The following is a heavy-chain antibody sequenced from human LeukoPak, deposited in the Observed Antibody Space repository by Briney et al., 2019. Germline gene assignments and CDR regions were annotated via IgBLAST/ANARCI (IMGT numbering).Heavy chain of an antibody. V-gene: IGHV6-1*01. CDR2: TYYRSKWYN. CDR1: GDSVSSKNGA. Sequence: SQTLSVTCAISGDSVSSKNGAWNWIRQSPSRGLEWLGRTYYRSKWYNDCAVSVQGRITINPDTSKNQFSLQLNSVTPEDTAVYYCARDVGTSGWYPFDYWGQGTLVTVSS. D-gene: IGHD6-19*01. CDR3: ARDVGTSGWYPFDY. J-gene: IGHJ4*02.